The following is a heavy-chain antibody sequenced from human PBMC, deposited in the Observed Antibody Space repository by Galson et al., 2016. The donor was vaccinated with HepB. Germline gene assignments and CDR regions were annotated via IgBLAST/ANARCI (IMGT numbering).Heavy chain of an antibody. V-gene: IGHV4-39*01. Sequence: SETLSLTCTVSGDSITSSNYYWGWIRQPPGKGLEWIGSTSYSGRTYSNPSLKRRLTISVDTSKNRFSLNLNSVTAADTAVYYCARHSPYSNTWYSDVFDLWGQGTGVTVSS. CDR1: GDSITSSNYY. CDR2: TSYSGRT. CDR3: ARHSPYSNTWYSDVFDL. D-gene: IGHD6-13*01. J-gene: IGHJ3*01.